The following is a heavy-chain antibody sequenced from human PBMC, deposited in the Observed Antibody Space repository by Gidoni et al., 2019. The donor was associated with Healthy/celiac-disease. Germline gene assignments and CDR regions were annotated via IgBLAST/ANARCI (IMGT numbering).Heavy chain of an antibody. CDR1: GLTFSSYS. D-gene: IGHD5-18*01. CDR2: ISSRSSYI. J-gene: IGHJ5*02. Sequence: EVQLVESGGGLVKPGGSLRLCCAASGLTFSSYSMNWVRQAPGKGLALVSSISSRSSYIYYADSVKGRFTISRDNAKNSLYLQMNSLGAEDKAVYYCAGERGYSYGWVSWGQGTLVTVSS. V-gene: IGHV3-21*01. CDR3: AGERGYSYGWVS.